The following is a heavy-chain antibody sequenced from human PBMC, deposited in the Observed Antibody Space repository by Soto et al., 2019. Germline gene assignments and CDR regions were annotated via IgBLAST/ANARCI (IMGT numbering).Heavy chain of an antibody. V-gene: IGHV4-30-2*01. CDR3: ARGGALRPNGHVPLDF. D-gene: IGHD3-16*01. Sequence: QLMLQESGSGLVRPSQTLSLTCTVSGDSITSGMYSWSWIRQAPGKGLEWIGNIHVTGYTAFSPYLRRRVTMSVATSRTQFSLKLNSVTAADTAVYFCARGGALRPNGHVPLDFWGQGTLVTVSS. J-gene: IGHJ4*02. CDR2: IHVTGYT. CDR1: GDSITSGMYS.